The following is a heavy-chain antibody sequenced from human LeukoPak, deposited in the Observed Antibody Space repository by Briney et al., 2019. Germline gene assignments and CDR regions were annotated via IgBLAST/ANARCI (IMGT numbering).Heavy chain of an antibody. J-gene: IGHJ4*02. CDR2: I. V-gene: IGHV3-23*01. CDR3: AKDMRFDWTPYYFDY. D-gene: IGHD3-9*01. Sequence: GGSLRLSCAASGFTFSNFWMNWVRQAPGKGQEWVSAIYYADSVKGRFTISRDNSKNTLYLQMNSLRAEDTAVYYCAKDMRFDWTPYYFDYWGQGTLVTVSS. CDR1: GFTFSNFW.